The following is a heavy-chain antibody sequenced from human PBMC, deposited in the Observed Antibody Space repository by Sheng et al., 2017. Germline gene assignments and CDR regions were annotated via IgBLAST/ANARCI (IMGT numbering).Heavy chain of an antibody. CDR1: GGSISSSSYY. CDR3: ARSKKEWLFPFDY. V-gene: IGHV4-39*07. Sequence: QLQLQESGPGLVKPSETLSLTCTVSGGSISSSSYYWGWIRQPPGKGLEWIGSIYYSGSTYYNPSLKSRVTISVDTSKNQFSLKLSSVTAADTAVYYCARSKKEWLFPFDYWAREPWSPSPQ. CDR2: IYYSGST. D-gene: IGHD3-3*01. J-gene: IGHJ4*02.